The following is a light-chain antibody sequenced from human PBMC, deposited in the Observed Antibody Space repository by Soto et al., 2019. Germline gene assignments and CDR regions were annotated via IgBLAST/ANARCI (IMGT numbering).Light chain of an antibody. CDR3: SSYTSSSTREVV. J-gene: IGLJ2*01. Sequence: QSALTQPASVSGSPGQSITISCTGTSSDVGGYNYVSWYQQHPGKAPKLMIYDVSNRPSGVSNRFSGSKSGNTASLTSSGLQAEDEADYYCSSYTSSSTREVVFGGGTKVTVL. CDR2: DVS. V-gene: IGLV2-14*01. CDR1: SSDVGGYNY.